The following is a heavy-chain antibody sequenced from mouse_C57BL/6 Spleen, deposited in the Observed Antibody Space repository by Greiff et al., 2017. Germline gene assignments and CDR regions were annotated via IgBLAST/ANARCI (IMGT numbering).Heavy chain of an antibody. CDR3: AREGIYYDYDEGYFDV. J-gene: IGHJ1*03. CDR1: GYTFTSYD. V-gene: IGHV1-85*01. Sequence: VQGVESGPELVKSGASVKLSCKASGYTFTSYDINWVKQRPGQGLEWIGWIYPRDGSTKYNEKFKGKATLTVDTSSSTAYMELHSLTSEDSAVYFCAREGIYYDYDEGYFDVWGTGTTVTVSS. D-gene: IGHD2-4*01. CDR2: IYPRDGST.